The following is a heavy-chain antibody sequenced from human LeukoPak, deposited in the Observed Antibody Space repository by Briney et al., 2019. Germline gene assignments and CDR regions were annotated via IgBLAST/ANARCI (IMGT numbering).Heavy chain of an antibody. CDR1: GGSISSSSYY. Sequence: SETLSLTCTVSGGSISSSSYYWGWIRQPPGKGLEWIGSIYYSGSTYYNPSLKSRVTISVDTSKNQFSLKLSSVTAADTAVYYCARGGAARLHFQNWGQGTLVTVSS. CDR2: IYYSGST. V-gene: IGHV4-39*01. J-gene: IGHJ1*01. D-gene: IGHD6-6*01. CDR3: ARGGAARLHFQN.